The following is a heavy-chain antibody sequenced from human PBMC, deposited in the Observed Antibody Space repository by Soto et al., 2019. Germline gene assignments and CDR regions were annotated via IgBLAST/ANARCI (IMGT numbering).Heavy chain of an antibody. J-gene: IGHJ4*02. D-gene: IGHD4-17*01. CDR2: IYWDDDK. CDR1: GFSLSTSGVG. Sequence: QITLKESGPTLVKPTQTLTLTCTFSGFSLSTSGVGVGWIRQPPGKALEWLALIYWDDDKRYSPSLKSRLTITKDTSKNQVVLTMTNMDPVDTATYYCAHRGGGPTTVTSFDYWGQGTLVTVSS. CDR3: AHRGGGPTTVTSFDY. V-gene: IGHV2-5*02.